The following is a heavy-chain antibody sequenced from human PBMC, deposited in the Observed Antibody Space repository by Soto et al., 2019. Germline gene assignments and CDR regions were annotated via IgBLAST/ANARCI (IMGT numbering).Heavy chain of an antibody. CDR2: IYYSGST. V-gene: IGHV4-59*01. CDR3: ARETSYDFWSGYYEGRDYYFDY. D-gene: IGHD3-3*01. Sequence: SETLSLTCTVSGGSISSYYWSWIRQPPGKGREWIGYIYYSGSTNYNPSLKSRVTISVDTSKNQFSLKLSSVTAADTAVYYCARETSYDFWSGYYEGRDYYFDYWGQGTLVTVSS. J-gene: IGHJ4*02. CDR1: GGSISSYY.